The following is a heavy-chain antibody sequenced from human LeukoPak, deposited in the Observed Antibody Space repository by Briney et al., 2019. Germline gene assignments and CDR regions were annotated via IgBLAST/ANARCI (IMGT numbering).Heavy chain of an antibody. J-gene: IGHJ1*01. Sequence: GGSLRLSCAVSGFNVGSNYMSWVRQAPGKGLEWVSAIYSGGTISYADSVKGRFTISRDNSRNTLFLQMNSLRAEDTAVYHCTGHPSSSVTWGQGTLVIVSS. CDR3: TGHPSSSVT. V-gene: IGHV3-53*01. CDR1: GFNVGSNY. D-gene: IGHD6-13*01. CDR2: IYSGGTI.